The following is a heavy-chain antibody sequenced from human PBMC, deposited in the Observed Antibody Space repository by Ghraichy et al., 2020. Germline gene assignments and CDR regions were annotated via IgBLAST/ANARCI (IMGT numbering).Heavy chain of an antibody. Sequence: SETLSLTCAVYGGSFRGYFWSYIRQPPGKGLEWIGEINHSGSTNYNPSLKSRVSMSVDTSKNQISLKLNSVTAADTAVYYCARGIYGSGKVDPWGQGTLVTVSS. CDR3: ARGIYGSGKVDP. CDR2: INHSGST. D-gene: IGHD3-10*01. V-gene: IGHV4-34*01. CDR1: GGSFRGYF. J-gene: IGHJ5*02.